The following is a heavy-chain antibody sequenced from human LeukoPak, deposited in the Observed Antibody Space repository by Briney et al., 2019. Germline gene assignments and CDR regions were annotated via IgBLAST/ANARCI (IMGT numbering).Heavy chain of an antibody. D-gene: IGHD2-15*01. Sequence: SETLSLTCTVSGGSISISTYYWSWIRQPPGKELEYIGYIYYTGSTNYNPSLKSRVTISVDTSKNQFSLKLSSVTAADTAVYYCARSVEGYCSGGSCYSYYYYMDVWGKGTTVTVSS. J-gene: IGHJ6*03. CDR2: IYYTGST. CDR3: ARSVEGYCSGGSCYSYYYYMDV. V-gene: IGHV4-61*01. CDR1: GGSISISTYY.